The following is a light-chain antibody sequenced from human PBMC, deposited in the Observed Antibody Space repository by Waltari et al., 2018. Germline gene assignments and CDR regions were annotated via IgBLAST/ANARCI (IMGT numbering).Light chain of an antibody. V-gene: IGKV3-15*01. CDR3: QQYNNWPWT. J-gene: IGKJ1*01. CDR2: GAS. Sequence: EIVMTQSPATLSVSPGERATLSCRASQSVSSNLAWDQQKPGPAPRLLIYGASTRATGIPARFSGSGSGTEFTLTISSLQSEDFAVYYCQQYNNWPWTFGQGTKVEIK. CDR1: QSVSSN.